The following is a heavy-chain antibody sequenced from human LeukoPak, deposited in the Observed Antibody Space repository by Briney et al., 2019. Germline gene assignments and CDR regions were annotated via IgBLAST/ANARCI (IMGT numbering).Heavy chain of an antibody. CDR3: ASHSGYDLGAFDI. CDR1: GFTFSSYG. Sequence: PGGSLRLSCAVSGFTFSSYGMSWVRQAPGKGLEWVSAISGSGGSTYYADSVKGRFTISRDNSKNTLYLQMNSLRAEDTAVYYCASHSGYDLGAFDIWGQGTMVTVSS. D-gene: IGHD5-12*01. CDR2: ISGSGGST. V-gene: IGHV3-23*01. J-gene: IGHJ3*02.